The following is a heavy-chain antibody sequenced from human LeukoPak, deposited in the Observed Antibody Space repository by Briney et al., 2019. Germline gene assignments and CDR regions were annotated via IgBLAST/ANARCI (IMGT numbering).Heavy chain of an antibody. V-gene: IGHV3-30*02. CDR3: AKGITRDSYYLDY. CDR1: GFTFSSDG. CDR2: VSNNGIDK. Sequence: GGSLRLSCAASGFTFSSDGIPWARQAPGKGLEWVAFVSNNGIDKHYGDSVQGRFSISRDNSKNTLYLEMKSLRVEDTAMYYCAKGITRDSYYLDYWGQGTLVTVSS. D-gene: IGHD1-20*01. J-gene: IGHJ4*02.